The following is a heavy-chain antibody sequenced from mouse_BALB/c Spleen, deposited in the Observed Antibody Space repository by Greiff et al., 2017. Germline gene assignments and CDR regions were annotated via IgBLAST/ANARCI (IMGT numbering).Heavy chain of an antibody. V-gene: IGHV2-9*02. CDR2: IWAGGST. Sequence: VQLVESGPGLVAPSQSLSITCTVSGFSLTSYGVHWVRQPPGKGLEWLGVIWAGGSTNYNSALMSRLSISKDNSKSQVFLKMNSLQTDDTAMYYCARDGDSSGYVDYAMDYWGQGTSVTVSS. CDR3: ARDGDSSGYVDYAMDY. CDR1: GFSLTSYG. D-gene: IGHD3-2*01. J-gene: IGHJ4*01.